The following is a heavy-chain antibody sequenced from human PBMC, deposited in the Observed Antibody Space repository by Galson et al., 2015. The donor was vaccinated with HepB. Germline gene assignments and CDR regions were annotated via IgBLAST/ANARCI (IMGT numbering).Heavy chain of an antibody. D-gene: IGHD3-10*01. V-gene: IGHV4-59*08. CDR3: ARQLWSDWYFDL. CDR2: IYYSGST. Sequence: ETLSLTCTVSGGSISTYYWSWIRQPPGKGLEWIGYIYYSGSTDYNPSLESRVTISVDTSKNQLSLKVRSVTAADTAVHYCARQLWSDWYFDLWGRGTLVTVSS. CDR1: GGSISTYY. J-gene: IGHJ2*01.